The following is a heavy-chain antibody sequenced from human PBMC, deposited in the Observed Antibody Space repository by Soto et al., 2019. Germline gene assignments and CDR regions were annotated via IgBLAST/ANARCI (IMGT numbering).Heavy chain of an antibody. CDR1: GDPVSGTGSY. J-gene: IGHJ5*01. CDR2: IMFYSGDVN. V-gene: IGHV4-39*01. Sequence: PSETLPLTCTVSGDPVSGTGSYWAWIRQSPTTGLPWIGSIMFYSGDVNYYTPSLKRRATISVDTSQHHFSLNLNSVTAADTAIYYCARHVDFWSGGGWCDSWGQGTLVTVSS. D-gene: IGHD3-3*01. CDR3: ARHVDFWSGGGWCDS.